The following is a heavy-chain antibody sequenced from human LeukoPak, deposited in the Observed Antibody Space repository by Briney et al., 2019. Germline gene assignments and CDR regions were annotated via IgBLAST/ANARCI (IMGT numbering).Heavy chain of an antibody. J-gene: IGHJ4*02. CDR3: ARDLRGYSGYDFTPLGFDY. V-gene: IGHV3-64*01. CDR1: GFTFSSYA. CDR2: ISSNGGST. Sequence: GGSLRLSCAAAGFTFSSYAMRWVRQAPGKGLEYVSAISSNGGSTYYANSVKGRFTISRDNSKNTLYLQMGSLRAEDMAVYYCARDLRGYSGYDFTPLGFDYWGQGTLVTVSS. D-gene: IGHD5-12*01.